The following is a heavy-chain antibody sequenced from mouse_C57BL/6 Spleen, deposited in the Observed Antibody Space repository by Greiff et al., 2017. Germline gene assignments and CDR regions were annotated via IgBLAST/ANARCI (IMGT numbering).Heavy chain of an antibody. CDR2: IDPSDSYT. D-gene: IGHD1-1*01. Sequence: QVQLQQPGAELVKPGASVKLSCKASGYTFTSYWMQWVKQRPGQGLEWIGEIDPSDSYTNYNQKFKGKATVTVDTSSSTAYMQLSSLTSEDSAVYYCARGEGITTYFDYWGQGTTLTVSS. CDR1: GYTFTSYW. J-gene: IGHJ2*01. V-gene: IGHV1-50*01. CDR3: ARGEGITTYFDY.